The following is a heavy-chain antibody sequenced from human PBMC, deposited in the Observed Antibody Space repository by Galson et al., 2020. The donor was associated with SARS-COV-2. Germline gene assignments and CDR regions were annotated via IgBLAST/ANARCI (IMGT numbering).Heavy chain of an antibody. Sequence: QAGGSLRLSCVVSGFTLSSLGLSWVRQAPGKGLAWVSDFSGSGHSTYYAVSVKGRLTISRDNSKNTVYLQMNGLRVEDTAIYYCAKDLGDYTLYYGLDVWGQGTTVTVSS. J-gene: IGHJ6*02. D-gene: IGHD3-16*01. CDR1: GFTLSSLG. CDR2: FSGSGHST. V-gene: IGHV3-23*01. CDR3: AKDLGDYTLYYGLDV.